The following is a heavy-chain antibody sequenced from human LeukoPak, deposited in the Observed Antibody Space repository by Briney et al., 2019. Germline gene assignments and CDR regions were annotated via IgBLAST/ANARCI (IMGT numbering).Heavy chain of an antibody. Sequence: GGSLRLSCAASGFTFSSYSMNWVRQAPGKGLEWVSYISSSGSTIYYADSVKGRFTISRDNAKNSLYLQMNSLRAEDTAVYYCARSMVLSYYYMDVWGKGTTVTVSS. CDR3: ARSMVLSYYYMDV. CDR1: GFTFSSYS. J-gene: IGHJ6*03. D-gene: IGHD4/OR15-4a*01. V-gene: IGHV3-48*04. CDR2: ISSSGSTI.